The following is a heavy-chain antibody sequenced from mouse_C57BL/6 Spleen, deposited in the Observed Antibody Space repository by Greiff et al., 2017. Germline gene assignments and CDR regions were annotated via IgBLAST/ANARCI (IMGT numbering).Heavy chain of an antibody. V-gene: IGHV1-61*01. CDR3: ARSFDHYCDY. Sequence: VQLQQPGAELVRPGSSVKLSCKASGYTFTSYWMDWVKQRPGQGLEWIGNIYPSDTETHYNQKFKDKATLTVDKSSSTAYMQLSSLTSADSAVYYCARSFDHYCDYWGQGTTRTVSS. CDR1: GYTFTSYW. J-gene: IGHJ2*01. CDR2: IYPSDTET.